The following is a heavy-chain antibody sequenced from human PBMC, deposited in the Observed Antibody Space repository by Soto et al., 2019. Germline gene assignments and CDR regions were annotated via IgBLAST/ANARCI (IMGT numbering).Heavy chain of an antibody. CDR3: ARERSAAGTGWFDP. D-gene: IGHD6-13*01. J-gene: IGHJ5*02. V-gene: IGHV1-8*01. CDR1: GYTFTSYD. CDR2: MNPNSGNT. Sequence: QVQLVQSGAEVKKPGASVKVSCKASGYTFTSYDINWVRQATGQGLERMGWMNPNSGNTGDAQKFQGTVTMTRNTSISTAYMELSSLRSEGTAVYYCARERSAAGTGWFDPWGQGTLVTVSS.